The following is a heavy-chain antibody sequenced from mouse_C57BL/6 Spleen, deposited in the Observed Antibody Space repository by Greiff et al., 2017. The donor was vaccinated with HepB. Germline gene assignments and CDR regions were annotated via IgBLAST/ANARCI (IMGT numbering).Heavy chain of an antibody. CDR1: GFTFSDYG. CDR2: ISSGSSTN. Sequence: DVKLQESGGGLVKPGGSLKLSCAASGFTFSDYGMHWVRQTPEKGLEWVAYISSGSSTNYYADTVKGRFTISRDNAKNTLFLQMTSLRSEDTAMYYCAREYYYAMDYWGQGTSVTVSS. V-gene: IGHV5-17*01. J-gene: IGHJ4*01. CDR3: AREYYYAMDY.